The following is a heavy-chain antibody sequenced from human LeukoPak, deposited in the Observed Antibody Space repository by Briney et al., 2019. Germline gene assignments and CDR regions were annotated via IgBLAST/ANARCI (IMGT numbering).Heavy chain of an antibody. CDR1: GFTFDDYA. V-gene: IGHV3-9*03. Sequence: GGSLRLSCAASGFTFDDYAMHWVRQAPGKGLEWVSGISWNSGSIGYADSVKGRFTISRDNAKNSLYLQMNSLRAEDMALYYCAKGFYGSSWYQGLFDYWGQGTLVTGSS. CDR2: ISWNSGSI. J-gene: IGHJ4*02. CDR3: AKGFYGSSWYQGLFDY. D-gene: IGHD6-13*01.